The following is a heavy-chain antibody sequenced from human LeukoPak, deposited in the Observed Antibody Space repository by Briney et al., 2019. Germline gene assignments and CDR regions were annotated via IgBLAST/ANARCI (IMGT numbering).Heavy chain of an antibody. CDR2: ISSSSSYI. CDR1: GFTFSSYS. J-gene: IGHJ4*02. CDR3: ARIIQLWSAFDY. D-gene: IGHD5-18*01. Sequence: GGSLRLSCAASGFTFSSYSTNWVRQAPGKGLEWVSSISSSSSYIYYADSVKGRFTISRDNAKNSLYLQMNSLRAEDTAVYYCARIIQLWSAFDYCGQGTLVTVSS. V-gene: IGHV3-21*01.